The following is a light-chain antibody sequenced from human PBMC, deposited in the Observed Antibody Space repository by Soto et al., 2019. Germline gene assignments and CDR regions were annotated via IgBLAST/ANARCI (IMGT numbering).Light chain of an antibody. J-gene: IGKJ1*01. Sequence: EIVLTQSPAILSASPGERATLSCRASQTVSDNLAWYQQKPGQSPRLLIYGASSRATGIPARFSGSGSGTDFTLTISSLEPEDFAVYYCQQLTDWPPQWTFGQGTKVEIK. CDR1: QTVSDN. CDR3: QQLTDWPPQWT. V-gene: IGKV3-11*01. CDR2: GAS.